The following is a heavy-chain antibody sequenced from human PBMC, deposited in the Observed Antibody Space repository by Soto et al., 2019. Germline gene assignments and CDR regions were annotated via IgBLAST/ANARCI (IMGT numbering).Heavy chain of an antibody. D-gene: IGHD3-10*01. V-gene: IGHV4-59*01. Sequence: SETLSLTCTVSGGSISSYYWSWIRQPPGKGLEWIGYIYYSGSTNYNPSLKSRVTISVDTSKNQFSLKLSSVTAADTAVYYCARDRWFGESYWGQGTLVTVSS. CDR1: GGSISSYY. CDR3: ARDRWFGESY. J-gene: IGHJ4*02. CDR2: IYYSGST.